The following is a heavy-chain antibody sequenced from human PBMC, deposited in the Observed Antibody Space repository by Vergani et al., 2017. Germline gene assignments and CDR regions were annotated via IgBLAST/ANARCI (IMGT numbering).Heavy chain of an antibody. CDR1: GGTFSSYA. CDR3: ARPEDGSGRYSYYYYFDGMDV. CDR2: IIPIFGTA. D-gene: IGHD3-10*01. V-gene: IGHV1-69*12. J-gene: IGHJ6*02. Sequence: QVQLVQSGAEVKKPGSSVKVSCKASGGTFSSYAISWVRQAPGQGLEWMGGIIPIFGTANYAQKFQGRVTITADESTSTAYMELSSLRSEDTAVYYCARPEDGSGRYSYYYYFDGMDVWGQGTTVTVSS.